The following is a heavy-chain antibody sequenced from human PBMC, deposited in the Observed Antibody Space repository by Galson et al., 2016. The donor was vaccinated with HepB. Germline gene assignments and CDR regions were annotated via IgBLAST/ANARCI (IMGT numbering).Heavy chain of an antibody. D-gene: IGHD2-15*01. CDR2: VYHSGRT. CDR3: ASEGTYCSDGSCYPGPFGY. V-gene: IGHV4-39*01. Sequence: SETLSLTCTVSGGSITTSRYHWGWIRQPPGEALEWIGSVYHSGRTYNNPSLKSRVTISIDTSKNQFSLMMTSATASDSALYFCASEGTYCSDGSCYPGPFGYWGQGTLVTVSP. J-gene: IGHJ4*02. CDR1: GGSITTSRYH.